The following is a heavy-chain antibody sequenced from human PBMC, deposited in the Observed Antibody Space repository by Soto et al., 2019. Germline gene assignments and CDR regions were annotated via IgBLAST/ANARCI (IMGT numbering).Heavy chain of an antibody. D-gene: IGHD2-2*01. CDR1: GFTFSSYA. J-gene: IGHJ4*02. CDR3: AKYIRDIVVVPAALDY. CDR2: ISGSGGST. V-gene: IGHV3-23*01. Sequence: GGSLRLSCAASGFTFSSYAMSWVRQAPGKGLEWVSAISGSGGSTYYADSVKGRFTISRDNSKNTLYLQMNSLRAEDTAVYYCAKYIRDIVVVPAALDYWGQGTLVTVSS.